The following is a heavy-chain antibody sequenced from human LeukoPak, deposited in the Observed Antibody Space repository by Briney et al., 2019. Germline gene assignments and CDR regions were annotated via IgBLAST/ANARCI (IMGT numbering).Heavy chain of an antibody. J-gene: IGHJ6*02. V-gene: IGHV3-48*01. CDR2: ISSSSSTI. Sequence: PGGSLRLSCAASGFTFSSYSMNWVRQAPGKGLEWVSYISSSSSTIYYADSVKGRFTISRDNAKNSLYLQMNSLRAEDTAVYYCARPTLVGEYQLLSRYYYGMDVWGQGTTVTVSS. CDR1: GFTFSSYS. CDR3: ARPTLVGEYQLLSRYYYGMDV. D-gene: IGHD2-2*01.